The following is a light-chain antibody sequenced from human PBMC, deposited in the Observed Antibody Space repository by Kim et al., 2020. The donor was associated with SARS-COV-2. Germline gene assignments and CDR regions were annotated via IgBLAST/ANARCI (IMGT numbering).Light chain of an antibody. Sequence: SPGYSATLSCRSSQSISTHLGWYQQKPSQAPRLLIYDTSTRATGVPARFSGSGSGTEFTLTISSLQSEDFAVYYCQQYNTWPPITFGQGTRLEIK. J-gene: IGKJ5*01. V-gene: IGKV3-15*01. CDR1: QSISTH. CDR3: QQYNTWPPIT. CDR2: DTS.